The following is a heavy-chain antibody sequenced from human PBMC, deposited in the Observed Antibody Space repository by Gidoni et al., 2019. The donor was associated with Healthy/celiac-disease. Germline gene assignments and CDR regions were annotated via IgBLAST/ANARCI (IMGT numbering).Heavy chain of an antibody. Sequence: QVQLQESGPGLVKPSQTLSLTCTVSGGPISSGSYYWSWIRQPAGKGLEWIGRIYTSGSTNYNPSLKSRVTISVDTSKNQFSLKLSSVTAADTAVYYCASTDGYNPFDYWGQGTLVTVSS. CDR1: GGPISSGSYY. CDR2: IYTSGST. V-gene: IGHV4-61*02. J-gene: IGHJ4*02. D-gene: IGHD5-12*01. CDR3: ASTDGYNPFDY.